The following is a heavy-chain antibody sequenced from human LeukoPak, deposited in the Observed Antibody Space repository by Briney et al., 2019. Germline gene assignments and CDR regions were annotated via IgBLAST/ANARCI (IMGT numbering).Heavy chain of an antibody. CDR2: ISHDGSHK. CDR1: GFTFSSFS. J-gene: IGHJ4*02. V-gene: IGHV3-30*04. CDR3: ARDPNRLADYGGDYFDH. D-gene: IGHD4-23*01. Sequence: PGGSLRLSCVAAGFTFSSFSMHWVRQAPGNGLEWVAVISHDGSHKSYADSVRGRFTISRDNSKKTLSLQMNTLRPEDTALFYCARDPNRLADYGGDYFDHWGQGTLVTVSS.